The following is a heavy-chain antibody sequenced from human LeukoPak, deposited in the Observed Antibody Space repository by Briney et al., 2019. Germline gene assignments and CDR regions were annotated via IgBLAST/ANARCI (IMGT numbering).Heavy chain of an antibody. CDR2: ISSTGGST. CDR1: GFTFSSYA. Sequence: GGSLRLSCAASGFTFSSYAMSWVRQAPGKGLEWVSGISSTGGSTYYADSVKGRFTISRDNSKNTLYLHMNSLTADDTAVYYCARGYSSLDPWGQGTLVTVSS. V-gene: IGHV3-23*01. J-gene: IGHJ5*02. CDR3: ARGYSSLDP. D-gene: IGHD6-19*01.